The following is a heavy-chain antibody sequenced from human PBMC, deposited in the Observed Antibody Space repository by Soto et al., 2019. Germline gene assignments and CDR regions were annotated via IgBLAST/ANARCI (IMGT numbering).Heavy chain of an antibody. CDR2: VNPILSMS. J-gene: IGHJ4*02. CDR3: ATSYGSGYRAFDY. CDR1: GDTFSFYS. Sequence: QVQLVQSGAEVKRPGSSVKVSCKASGDTFSFYSINWVRQAPGLGLEWMGRVNPILSMSNYAHRFQGRVTMTADKSTSTAYMEISGLRSEDTAMYYCATSYGSGYRAFDYWGQGALVTVSS. V-gene: IGHV1-69*04. D-gene: IGHD3-10*01.